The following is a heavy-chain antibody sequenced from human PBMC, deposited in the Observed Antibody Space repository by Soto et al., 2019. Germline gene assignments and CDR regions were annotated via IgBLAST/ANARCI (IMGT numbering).Heavy chain of an antibody. V-gene: IGHV4-59*01. Sequence: SETLSLTCTISGGSISTYYWSWIRQPPGKGLEWIGYIHYSGSANYNPSLKSRVTMSVDTSKNQYSLKLSSMTAADTAVYYCARGSSRFQDPYYYYAMDVWGQGTTVTVSS. CDR2: IHYSGSA. CDR3: ARGSSRFQDPYYYYAMDV. CDR1: GGSISTYY. D-gene: IGHD6-13*01. J-gene: IGHJ6*02.